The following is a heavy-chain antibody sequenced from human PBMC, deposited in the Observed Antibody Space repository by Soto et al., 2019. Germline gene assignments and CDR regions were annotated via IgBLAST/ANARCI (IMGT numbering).Heavy chain of an antibody. CDR3: ARSFGWYEFDS. J-gene: IGHJ4*02. CDR2: MSHGGRS. D-gene: IGHD6-19*01. V-gene: IGHV4-4*02. CDR1: GVSIDSGYW. Sequence: QVQLQESGPGWVKPSGTLSLKPSETLSLGCGVAGVSIDSGYWGGWVRQPPGKDLEWLGDMSHGGRSNYNPSLKSRVTILLDKSKNQFSLRLSFMTAADTATYYCARSFGWYEFDSWGQGILVTVSS.